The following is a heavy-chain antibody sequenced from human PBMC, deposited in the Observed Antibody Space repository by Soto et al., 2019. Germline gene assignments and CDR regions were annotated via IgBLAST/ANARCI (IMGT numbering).Heavy chain of an antibody. CDR1: GYTFTSYY. J-gene: IGHJ4*02. V-gene: IGHV1-46*03. CDR3: ARAGRVIVVVPAIDPHFGD. D-gene: IGHD2-2*01. CDR2: INPSGGSS. Sequence: ASVKVSCKASGYTFTSYYMHWVRQAPGQGLEWMGIINPSGGSSSYAQKFQGRVTMTRDTSTSTVYMELSSLRSEDTAVYYCARAGRVIVVVPAIDPHFGDWGQGTLVNVSS.